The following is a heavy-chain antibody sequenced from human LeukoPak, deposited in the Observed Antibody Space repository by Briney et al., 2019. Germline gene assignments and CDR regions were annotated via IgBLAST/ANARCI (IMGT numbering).Heavy chain of an antibody. CDR2: TYYRSKWYN. J-gene: IGHJ4*02. CDR3: ARDIYRKIDY. Sequence: SQTLSLTRAISGDSVASNSAAWNWIRQSPSRGLEWLGRTYYRSKWYNDYAVSVKSRININPDTSKNQFSLQLNSVTPEDTAMYYCARDIYRKIDYWGQGTLVTVSS. D-gene: IGHD5-18*01. CDR1: GDSVASNSAA. V-gene: IGHV6-1*01.